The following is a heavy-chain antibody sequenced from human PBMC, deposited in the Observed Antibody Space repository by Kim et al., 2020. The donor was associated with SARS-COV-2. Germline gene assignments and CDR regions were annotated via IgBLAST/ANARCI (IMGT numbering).Heavy chain of an antibody. CDR3: AKDSLSGGSSWYWGYFDL. J-gene: IGHJ2*01. Sequence: GGSLRLSCAASGFTFSSYAMSWVRQAPGKGLEWVSAISGSGGSTYYADSVKGRFTISRDNSKNTLYLQMNSLRAEDTAVYYCAKDSLSGGSSWYWGYFDLWGRGTLVTVSS. D-gene: IGHD6-13*01. V-gene: IGHV3-23*01. CDR1: GFTFSSYA. CDR2: ISGSGGST.